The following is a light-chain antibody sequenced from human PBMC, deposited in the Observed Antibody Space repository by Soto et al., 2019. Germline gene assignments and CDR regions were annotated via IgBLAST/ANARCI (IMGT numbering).Light chain of an antibody. J-gene: IGKJ4*01. V-gene: IGKV1-5*01. CDR2: DVS. CDR3: QQYESYSPLT. CDR1: QSIRSW. Sequence: DIQMTQSPSTLSASVGDTVTITCRASQSIRSWLAWYQQKPGKAPKLLIYDVSNLESGVPSRFSGRRSGTELTLTISSLQPEDFATYYCQQYESYSPLTFGGGTKVDIK.